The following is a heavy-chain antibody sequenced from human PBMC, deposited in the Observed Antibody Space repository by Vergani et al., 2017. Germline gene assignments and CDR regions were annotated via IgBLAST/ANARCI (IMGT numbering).Heavy chain of an antibody. V-gene: IGHV3-30*02. J-gene: IGHJ4*02. CDR1: GITFSSYG. CDR2: LRNDGSNK. Sequence: VQLVESGGGLVQPGGSVKVSCAASGITFSSYGMHWVLQAPGKGLEWLAFLRNDGSNKYYADSVKGRFTISRDNYKNTLYLQMNSLRAEDTAVYYCAKGTSRASGCSGTDGYWGQGTLVTVAS. CDR3: AKGTSRASGCSGTDGY. D-gene: IGHD3-10*02.